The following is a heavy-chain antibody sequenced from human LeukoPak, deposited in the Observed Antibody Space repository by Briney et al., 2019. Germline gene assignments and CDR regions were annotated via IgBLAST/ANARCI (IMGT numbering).Heavy chain of an antibody. D-gene: IGHD3-9*01. CDR1: GYTFTSYY. CDR2: INPNSGGT. Sequence: ASVKVSCKASGYTFTSYYMHWVRQAPGQGLEWMGWINPNSGGTNYAQKFQGRVAMTRDTSISTAYMELSRLRSDDTAVYFCAGSGDYDILTDEYYFDYWGQGTLVTVSS. CDR3: AGSGDYDILTDEYYFDY. J-gene: IGHJ4*02. V-gene: IGHV1-2*02.